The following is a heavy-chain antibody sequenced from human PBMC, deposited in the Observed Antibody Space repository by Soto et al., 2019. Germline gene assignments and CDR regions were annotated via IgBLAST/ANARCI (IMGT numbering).Heavy chain of an antibody. V-gene: IGHV1-46*01. CDR1: GYRFTFYY. CDR3: SRVESCGGECHSAHPDAFDF. Sequence: QVKLMQSGAEVKKPGASVNVSCRASGYRFTFYYIHWVRQAPGQGLEWMGMINPSGGRTKYAQNCQGRVTMTADTSTTTVFMQLSSLTSDDTAVYFCSRVESCGGECHSAHPDAFDFWGQGTLVTVSS. D-gene: IGHD2-21*01. CDR2: INPSGGRT. J-gene: IGHJ3*01.